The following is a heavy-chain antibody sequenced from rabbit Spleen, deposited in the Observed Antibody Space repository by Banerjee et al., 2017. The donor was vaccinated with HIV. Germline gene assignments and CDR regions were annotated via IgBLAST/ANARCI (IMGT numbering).Heavy chain of an antibody. CDR3: ARDLVAVIGWNFSL. CDR2: IDVVRSGTT. Sequence: QEQLEESGGGLVKPEGSLTLTCKASGVSLSDKDVMCWVRQAPGKGLEWIACIDVVRSGTTYYETWAKGRFTISKTSSTTVTLQLTSLTAADTATYFCARDLVAVIGWNFSLWGQGTLVTVS. J-gene: IGHJ3*01. D-gene: IGHD1-1*01. V-gene: IGHV1S45*01. CDR1: GVSLSDKDV.